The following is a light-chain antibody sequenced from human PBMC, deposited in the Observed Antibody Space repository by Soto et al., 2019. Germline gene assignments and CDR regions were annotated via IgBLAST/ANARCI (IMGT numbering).Light chain of an antibody. CDR3: SSYTTSGTLV. Sequence: QSALTQPTSVSGSPGQSITISCTGTSSDVGGYNYVSWYQQHPGKVPKVMIFEVSNRPAGISHRFSGSKSGNTASPTISGLQAEDEADYYCSSYTTSGTLVFGGGTKLTVL. J-gene: IGLJ2*01. CDR2: EVS. V-gene: IGLV2-14*01. CDR1: SSDVGGYNY.